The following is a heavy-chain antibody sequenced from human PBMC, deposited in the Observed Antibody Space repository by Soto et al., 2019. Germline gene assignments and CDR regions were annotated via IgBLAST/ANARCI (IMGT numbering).Heavy chain of an antibody. Sequence: EVQLLESGGGWVQAGGSLRLSCSASGFTFSSYAMNWVRQAPGKGLEWVSTITASAGSTYYADSMKGRFTISRDNSKNTLFLQMNSLRAEDTAGYYCAKDKQGGSGGSCYDNWGQGTLVTVSS. CDR2: ITASAGST. CDR1: GFTFSSYA. D-gene: IGHD2-15*01. CDR3: AKDKQGGSGGSCYDN. J-gene: IGHJ4*02. V-gene: IGHV3-23*01.